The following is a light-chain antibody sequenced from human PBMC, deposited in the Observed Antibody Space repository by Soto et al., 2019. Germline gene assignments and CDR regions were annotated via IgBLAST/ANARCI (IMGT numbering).Light chain of an antibody. CDR1: SSEVGGYNY. J-gene: IGLJ1*01. Sequence: QSVLTQPASVSGSPGQSITISCTGTSSEVGGYNYVSWYQQYPGKAPKLMIYDVSNRPSGVSNRFSGSKSGNTASLTISGLQAEDEADYYCSSYTSSITYVFGTGTKVTVL. CDR3: SSYTSSITYV. CDR2: DVS. V-gene: IGLV2-14*01.